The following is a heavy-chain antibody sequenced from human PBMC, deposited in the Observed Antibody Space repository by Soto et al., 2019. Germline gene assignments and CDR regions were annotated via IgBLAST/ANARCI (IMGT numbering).Heavy chain of an antibody. CDR3: ARDMGIGSSSWYGSDNWFDP. CDR1: GFTFSSYW. V-gene: IGHV3-74*01. Sequence: HPGGSLRLSCAASGFTFSSYWMHWVRQAPGKGLVWVSRINSDGSSTSYADSVKGRFTISRDNAKNTLYLQMNGLRAEDTAVYYCARDMGIGSSSWYGSDNWFDPWGQGTLVTVSS. J-gene: IGHJ5*02. D-gene: IGHD6-13*01. CDR2: INSDGSST.